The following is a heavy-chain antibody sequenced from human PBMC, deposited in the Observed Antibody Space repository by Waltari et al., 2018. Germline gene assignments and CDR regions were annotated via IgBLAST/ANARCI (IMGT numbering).Heavy chain of an antibody. D-gene: IGHD3-22*01. CDR1: GYTFTSYG. V-gene: IGHV1-18*01. CDR3: ARVYYDSSGYTDPDPFFYYYYGMDV. CDR2: ISAYNGNT. Sequence: QVQLVQSGAEVKKPGASVKVSCKASGYTFTSYGISWVRQAPGQGLEWMGWISAYNGNTNYAQKLQGRGTMTTDTSTSTAYMELRSLRSDDTAVYYCARVYYDSSGYTDPDPFFYYYYGMDVWGQGTTVTVSS. J-gene: IGHJ6*02.